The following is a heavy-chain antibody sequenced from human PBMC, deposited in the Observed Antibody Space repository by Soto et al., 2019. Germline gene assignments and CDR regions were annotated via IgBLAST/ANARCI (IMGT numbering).Heavy chain of an antibody. J-gene: IGHJ4*02. Sequence: GASVKVSCKASGYTFTGYYMHWVRQAPGQGLEWMGWINPNSGGTNYAQKFQGRVTMTRDTSTSTAYMELSRLRSDDTAVYYCARRMPAISDYHDSSGSSDNWGQGTLVTVSS. CDR3: ARRMPAISDYHDSSGSSDN. CDR1: GYTFTGYY. D-gene: IGHD3-22*01. CDR2: INPNSGGT. V-gene: IGHV1-2*02.